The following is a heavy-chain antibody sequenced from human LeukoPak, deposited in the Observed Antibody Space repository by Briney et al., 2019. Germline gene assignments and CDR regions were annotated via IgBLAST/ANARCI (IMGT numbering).Heavy chain of an antibody. CDR2: ISSSSSYI. Sequence: GGSLRLSCAASGFTFSSYSMNWVRQAPGKGLEWVSSISSSSSYIYYADSVKGRFTSSRDNAKNSLYLQTNSLRAEDTAVYYCARSVGCSGGSCYEYFDYWGQGTLVTVSS. CDR3: ARSVGCSGGSCYEYFDY. V-gene: IGHV3-21*01. J-gene: IGHJ4*02. D-gene: IGHD2-15*01. CDR1: GFTFSSYS.